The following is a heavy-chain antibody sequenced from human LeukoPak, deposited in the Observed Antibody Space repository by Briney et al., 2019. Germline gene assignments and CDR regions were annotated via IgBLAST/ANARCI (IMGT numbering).Heavy chain of an antibody. CDR2: INPSGGST. CDR1: GYTFTSYY. V-gene: IGHV1-46*01. Sequence: GSSVKVSCKASGYTFTSYYMRWVRQAPGQGLEWMGIINPSGGSTSYAQKFQGRVTMTRDMSTSTVYMELSSLRSEDTAVYYCARDGEMATNPSDYWGQGTLVTVSS. J-gene: IGHJ4*02. D-gene: IGHD5-24*01. CDR3: ARDGEMATNPSDY.